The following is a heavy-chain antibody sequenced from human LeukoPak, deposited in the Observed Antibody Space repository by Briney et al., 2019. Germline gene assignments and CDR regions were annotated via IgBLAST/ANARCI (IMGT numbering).Heavy chain of an antibody. J-gene: IGHJ3*02. CDR3: ARHERIVVVMGAFDI. D-gene: IGHD3-22*01. CDR1: GGSISSGGYY. V-gene: IGHV4-31*03. CDR2: IYYSGST. Sequence: SQTLSLTCTVSGGSISSGGYYWSWIRQHPGKGLEWIGYIYYSGSTYYNPSLKSRVTIPVDTSKNQFSLKLSSVTAADTAVYYCARHERIVVVMGAFDIWGQGTMVTVSS.